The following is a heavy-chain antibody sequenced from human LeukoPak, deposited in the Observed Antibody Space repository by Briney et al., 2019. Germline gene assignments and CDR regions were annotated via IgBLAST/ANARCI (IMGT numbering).Heavy chain of an antibody. CDR3: ARGHCSSTNCYLYPYYFDS. CDR1: GGSFSGYY. Sequence: SETPSLTCAVYGGSFSGYYWSWIRQPPGKGLEWIGEINHSGSTNYNPALKSRVTISVDTSKNQFALKLTSVTAADTNMYYCARGHCSSTNCYLYPYYFDSWSQGTLVTVFS. J-gene: IGHJ4*02. D-gene: IGHD2-2*01. V-gene: IGHV4-34*01. CDR2: INHSGST.